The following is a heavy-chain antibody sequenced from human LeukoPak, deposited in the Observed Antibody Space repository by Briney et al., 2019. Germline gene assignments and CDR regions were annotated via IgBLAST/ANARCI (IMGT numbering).Heavy chain of an antibody. J-gene: IGHJ4*02. CDR1: GFGFSNYW. Sequence: PGGSLRLSCAASGFGFSNYWMTWVRQAPGTGLEWVANIKQDGSEIYYADSVRGRFTISRDNAKNSLYLQMNSLRADDTAVYYCARGPLIDVFWSGYSLDYWGQGTLVTVSS. V-gene: IGHV3-7*05. CDR3: ARGPLIDVFWSGYSLDY. CDR2: IKQDGSEI. D-gene: IGHD3-3*01.